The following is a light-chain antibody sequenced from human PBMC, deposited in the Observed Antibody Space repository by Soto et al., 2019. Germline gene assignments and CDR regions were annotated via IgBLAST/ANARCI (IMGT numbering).Light chain of an antibody. Sequence: DIQMTQSPSTLSASVGDRVTITCRASQSISSWLAWYQQKPGKAPKLLIYDASSLESGVPSRFSGSGSGTEFPLTISSLQPDDFATYYCQQYNSYSPLTFGQGTKLEIK. CDR2: DAS. V-gene: IGKV1-5*01. CDR3: QQYNSYSPLT. CDR1: QSISSW. J-gene: IGKJ2*01.